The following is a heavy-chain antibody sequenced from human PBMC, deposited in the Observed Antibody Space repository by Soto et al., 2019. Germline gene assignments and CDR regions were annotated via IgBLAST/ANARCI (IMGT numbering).Heavy chain of an antibody. J-gene: IGHJ4*02. CDR1: GRSISSYS. CDR3: ARDLRSQMLFGYFDY. D-gene: IGHD2-21*01. Sequence: AVCLTCMVSGRSISSYSYTWVRQPPGKGLEWIGYIYYSGSTNYNPALRSRVTISVDTSKNQFFWKLSSVTAADTAVYFWARDLRSQMLFGYFDYWVQGTPV. V-gene: IGHV4-59*01. CDR2: IYYSGST.